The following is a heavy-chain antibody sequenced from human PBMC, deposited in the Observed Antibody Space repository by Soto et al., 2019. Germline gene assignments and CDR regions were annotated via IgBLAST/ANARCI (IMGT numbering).Heavy chain of an antibody. V-gene: IGHV1-24*01. CDR1: GYTLTELS. Sequence: GASVKVSCKVSGYTLTELSMHWVRQAPGKGLEWMGGFDPEDGETIYAQKFQGRVTMTEDTSTDTAYMELSSLRSEDTAVYYCATGGGGVIVANYFDYWGQGTLVTVSS. J-gene: IGHJ4*02. D-gene: IGHD3-16*02. CDR3: ATGGGGVIVANYFDY. CDR2: FDPEDGET.